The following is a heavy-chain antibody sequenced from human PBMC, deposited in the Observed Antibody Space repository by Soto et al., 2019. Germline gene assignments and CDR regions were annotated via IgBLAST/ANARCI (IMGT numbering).Heavy chain of an antibody. Sequence: GGSLRLSCAASGITFNTYAMRWVRQAPGKGLEWVSAISASGDSTYHADSVKGRFTISRDNSIDTLYLQMSSLRTEDTALYYCARPRGYGVFDAYDIWGQGSMVTVTS. CDR3: ARPRGYGVFDAYDI. D-gene: IGHD4-17*01. CDR1: GITFNTYA. J-gene: IGHJ3*02. CDR2: ISASGDST. V-gene: IGHV3-23*01.